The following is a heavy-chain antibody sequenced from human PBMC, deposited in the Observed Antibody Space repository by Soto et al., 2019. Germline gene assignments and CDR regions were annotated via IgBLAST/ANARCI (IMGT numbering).Heavy chain of an antibody. V-gene: IGHV2-5*01. CDR2: IYWNGDK. CDR3: AHSARYYYTLSGYYYPLNFDF. J-gene: IGHJ4*02. Sequence: QITLRESGPTLVKPTQTLTLTCTFSGFSLRTSGAGVGWIRQPPGKALEWLALIYWNGDKRYSPSLMNRLTITKDTSKNQVVLTVTNLDPVDTATYYCAHSARYYYTLSGYYYPLNFDFWGRGTLVTVSS. CDR1: GFSLRTSGAG. D-gene: IGHD3-9*01.